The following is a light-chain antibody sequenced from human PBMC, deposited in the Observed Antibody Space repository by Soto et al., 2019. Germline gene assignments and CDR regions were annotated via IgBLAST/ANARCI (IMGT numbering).Light chain of an antibody. CDR3: PQSYSTPYT. J-gene: IGKJ2*01. V-gene: IGKV1-39*01. Sequence: DIQMTQSPSSLSASVGDRVTITCRASKSLSSYLNWYQQKPGKAPKLLIYAASSLQSGVPSRFSGSGSGTDFTLTISSLQPEDVATYYCPQSYSTPYTFGQGTKLEIK. CDR1: KSLSSY. CDR2: AAS.